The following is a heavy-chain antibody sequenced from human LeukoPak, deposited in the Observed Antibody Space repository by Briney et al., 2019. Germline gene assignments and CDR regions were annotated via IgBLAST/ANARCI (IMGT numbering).Heavy chain of an antibody. CDR2: IYWKNDN. CDR1: GFSLTGGEVG. Sequence: SGPSLVKLTQTHTLTCTFPGFSLTGGEVGVGWVPQPPGKVLEWLALIYWKNDNRYRPSQKNRLTLTKDTSKNQVVLTMTNMDPVDTGTYYCGHLKQIWFRDTFDVRGPGTMVT. D-gene: IGHD5-18*01. J-gene: IGHJ3*01. V-gene: IGHV2-5*01. CDR3: GHLKQIWFRDTFDV.